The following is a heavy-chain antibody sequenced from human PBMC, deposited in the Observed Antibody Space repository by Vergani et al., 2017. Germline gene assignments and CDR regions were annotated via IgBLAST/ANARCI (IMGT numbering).Heavy chain of an antibody. D-gene: IGHD1-14*01. CDR3: ARTYRTGNWFDP. Sequence: QVQLQESGPGLVKPSETLSLTCTVSGGSISSSSYYWGWIRQPPGKGLEWIGYIYYSGSTNYNPSLKSRVTISVDTSKNQFSLKLSSVTAADTAVYYCARTYRTGNWFDPWGQGTLVTVSS. CDR2: IYYSGST. V-gene: IGHV4-61*01. J-gene: IGHJ5*02. CDR1: GGSISSSSYY.